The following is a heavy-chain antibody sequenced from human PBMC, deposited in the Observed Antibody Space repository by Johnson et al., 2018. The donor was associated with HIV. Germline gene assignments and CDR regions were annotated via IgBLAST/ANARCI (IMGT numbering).Heavy chain of an antibody. CDR3: ARVSLAYSYGYDAFDI. D-gene: IGHD5-18*01. CDR1: GFTFSRYA. Sequence: QVPLVESGGGVVQPGRSLRLSCPASGFTFSRYAMHWVRQAPGKGLACVAVISYDGSNKYSADSVKGRFTLSRDNSKNTLFLQMNSLRPKDTAVYFCARVSLAYSYGYDAFDIWGRGTMVTVSS. V-gene: IGHV3-30*14. CDR2: ISYDGSNK. J-gene: IGHJ3*02.